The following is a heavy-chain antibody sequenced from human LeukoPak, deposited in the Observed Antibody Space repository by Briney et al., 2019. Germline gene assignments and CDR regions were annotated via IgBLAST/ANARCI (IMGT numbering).Heavy chain of an antibody. D-gene: IGHD6-19*01. CDR2: ISSSGSTI. CDR1: GFTFSSYS. V-gene: IGHV3-48*04. J-gene: IGHJ4*02. Sequence: GGSLRLSCAASGFTFSSYSMNWVRQAPGKGLEWVSYISSSGSTIYYADSVKGRFTISRDNAKNSLYLQMNSLRAEDTAVYYCARDSSGWIVFDYWGQGTLVTVSS. CDR3: ARDSSGWIVFDY.